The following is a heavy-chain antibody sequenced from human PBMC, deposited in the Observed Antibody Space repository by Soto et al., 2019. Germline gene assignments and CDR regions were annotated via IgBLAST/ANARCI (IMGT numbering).Heavy chain of an antibody. CDR3: AKASTYEYVWGSFRYYFDH. Sequence: GGSLRLFCEASGFTFGTYAMSWVLQAPGKGLEWVSGISGSGDRTHYADSVKGRFSISRDNSQNTLHLQMNSLRAEDTAVYYCAKASTYEYVWGSFRYYFDHWGQGALVTVSS. CDR2: ISGSGDRT. D-gene: IGHD3-16*02. V-gene: IGHV3-23*01. J-gene: IGHJ4*02. CDR1: GFTFGTYA.